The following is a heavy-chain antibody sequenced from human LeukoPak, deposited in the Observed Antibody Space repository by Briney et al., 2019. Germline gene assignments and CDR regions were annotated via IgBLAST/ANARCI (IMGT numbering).Heavy chain of an antibody. Sequence: ASVKVSYKASGYTFTGYYMHWVRQAPGQGLEWMGWINPNSGGTNFAQKFQGGVTMTRDTSISTAYMELSRLRSDDTAVYYCARGWQWDLNWFDPWGQGTLVTVSS. CDR2: INPNSGGT. CDR1: GYTFTGYY. D-gene: IGHD1-26*01. V-gene: IGHV1-2*02. J-gene: IGHJ5*02. CDR3: ARGWQWDLNWFDP.